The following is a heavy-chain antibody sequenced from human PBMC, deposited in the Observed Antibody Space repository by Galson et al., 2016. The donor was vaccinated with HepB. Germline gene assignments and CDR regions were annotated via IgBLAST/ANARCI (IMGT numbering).Heavy chain of an antibody. J-gene: IGHJ3*02. CDR3: ARTIPLAGIEGFDI. D-gene: IGHD6-19*01. V-gene: IGHV6-1*01. CDR1: GDSVSSNSAA. CDR2: TYYRSKWDN. Sequence: CAISGDSVSSNSAAWNWIRQSPSRGLERLGRTYYRSKWDNGYGESVKSRITINPDTSKNQFSLQLKSVTPEDTAVYYCARTIPLAGIEGFDIWGQETMVTVSS.